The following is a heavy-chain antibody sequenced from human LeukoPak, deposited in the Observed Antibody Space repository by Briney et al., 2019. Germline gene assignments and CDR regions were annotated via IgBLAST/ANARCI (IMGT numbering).Heavy chain of an antibody. Sequence: QPGGSLRLSWAASGFSVSGNYLTWVRQAPGRGLEWVSFINIRDDAFYADSVKGRFTVSRDNSKNILYLQMNSLRAEDTAIYYCARGLVYYDTTGSYLAERPYFDSWGQGTLVTVSS. CDR3: ARGLVYYDTTGSYLAERPYFDS. J-gene: IGHJ4*02. CDR1: GFSVSGNY. CDR2: INIRDDA. V-gene: IGHV3-53*01. D-gene: IGHD3-16*01.